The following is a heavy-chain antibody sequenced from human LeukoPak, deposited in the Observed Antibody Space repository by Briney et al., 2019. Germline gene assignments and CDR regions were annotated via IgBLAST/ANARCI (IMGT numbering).Heavy chain of an antibody. Sequence: GGSLRLSCEASGFTFSNFGMHWVRQAPGNGLEWVAVIWSDGSHKYYDDSVNGRFTIFRDNPKNTLYLQMNSLRAADTSIYFCAKDANEFGDSYFDSWGLGTLVTVSS. CDR2: IWSDGSHK. V-gene: IGHV3-33*06. CDR1: GFTFSNFG. D-gene: IGHD3-10*01. J-gene: IGHJ5*01. CDR3: AKDANEFGDSYFDS.